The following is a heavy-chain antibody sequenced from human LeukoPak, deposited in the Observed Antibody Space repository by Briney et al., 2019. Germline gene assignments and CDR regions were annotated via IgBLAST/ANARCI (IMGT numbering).Heavy chain of an antibody. Sequence: PSETLSLTCAVYGGSFSGYYWSWIRQPPGKGLEWIGEINHSGSTNYNPSLKSRVTISVDTSKNQFSLKLSSVTAADTAVYYCARGRGQLWPRYYYYYMDVWGKGTTVTVSS. CDR1: GGSFSGYY. V-gene: IGHV4-34*01. CDR3: ARGRGQLWPRYYYYYMDV. D-gene: IGHD5-18*01. J-gene: IGHJ6*03. CDR2: INHSGST.